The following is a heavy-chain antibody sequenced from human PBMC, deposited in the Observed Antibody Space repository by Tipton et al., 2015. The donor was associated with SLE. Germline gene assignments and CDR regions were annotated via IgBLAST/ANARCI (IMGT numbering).Heavy chain of an antibody. CDR2: IYYSGST. D-gene: IGHD4-11*01. CDR1: GGSISSYY. Sequence: TLSLTCTVSGGSISSYYWSWIRQPPGKGLEWIGYIYYSGSTNYNPSLKSRVTISVATSKNQFSLKLSSVTAADTAVYYCARGAGPTVNFDYWGQGTLVTVSS. V-gene: IGHV4-59*01. CDR3: ARGAGPTVNFDY. J-gene: IGHJ4*02.